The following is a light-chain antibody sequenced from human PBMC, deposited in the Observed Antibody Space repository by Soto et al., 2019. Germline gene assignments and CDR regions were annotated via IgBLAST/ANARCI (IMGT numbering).Light chain of an antibody. CDR3: QHFNNWPPGVT. J-gene: IGKJ1*01. V-gene: IGKV3-15*01. CDR2: GAS. CDR1: QSISTN. Sequence: EIVITQSPATLSVSPGKRASLSCRASQSISTNLAWYQQKPGQAPRLLIFGASTRAPDIPARFSGSGSGTEFTLTISGLQSEDFAVYYCQHFNNWPPGVTFGQGTKVDIK.